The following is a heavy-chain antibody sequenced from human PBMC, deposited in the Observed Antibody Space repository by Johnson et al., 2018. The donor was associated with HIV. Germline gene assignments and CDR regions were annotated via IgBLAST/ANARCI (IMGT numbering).Heavy chain of an antibody. V-gene: IGHV3-30*02. J-gene: IGHJ3*01. CDR1: GFTFSSYG. CDR3: AREGVSGSYYDAFDL. CDR2: IRYDGTNK. Sequence: QVLLVESGGGVVQPGRSLRLSCAASGFTFSSYGMHWVRQAPGKGLEWVAFIRYDGTNKHYADSVRGRFTISRDNSKNTLFLQMDSLRADDTAVYYCAREGVSGSYYDAFDLWGQGTVVTVSS. D-gene: IGHD1-26*01.